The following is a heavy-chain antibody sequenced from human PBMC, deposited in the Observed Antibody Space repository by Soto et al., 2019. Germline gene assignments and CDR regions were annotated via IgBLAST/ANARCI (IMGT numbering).Heavy chain of an antibody. V-gene: IGHV4-39*01. Sequence: QLQLQESGPGLVKPSETLSLTCTVSGGSVSSTSYYWGWIRQPPGKGLEWIGSIYYSGSTYYNPSLECRVTIPVGESKHRVSLQVSSVTAADTAVYWCARIVGIRKCIGQRYDFDYWGQGTLVTVSS. J-gene: IGHJ4*02. D-gene: IGHD2-21*01. CDR2: IYYSGST. CDR1: GGSVSSTSYY. CDR3: ARIVGIRKCIGQRYDFDY.